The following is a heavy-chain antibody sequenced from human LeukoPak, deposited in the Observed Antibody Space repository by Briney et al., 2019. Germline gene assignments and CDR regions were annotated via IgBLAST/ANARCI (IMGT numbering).Heavy chain of an antibody. CDR2: ISSSGSTV. J-gene: IGHJ4*02. CDR3: ARVPGSSGWNYYFDY. Sequence: GGSLRLSCAASGDTFSSHEMNWVRQAPGKGLEWVSYISSSGSTVHYADSVKGRFTISRDNTKNSLFLQMNSLRAEDTAVYYCARVPGSSGWNYYFDYWGQGALVTVSS. V-gene: IGHV3-48*03. CDR1: GDTFSSHE. D-gene: IGHD6-19*01.